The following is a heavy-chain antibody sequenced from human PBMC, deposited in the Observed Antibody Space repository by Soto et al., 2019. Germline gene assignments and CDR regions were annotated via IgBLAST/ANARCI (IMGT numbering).Heavy chain of an antibody. D-gene: IGHD4-4*01. CDR1: GFTFHDYA. CDR3: VKEVEPVRSVGFAL. CDR2: IAFTGSAT. V-gene: IGHV3-23*01. Sequence: AGGSLRLSCATSGFTFHDYAMSWVRQAPGKGLEWVSAIAFTGSATYYADSVKGRFTISRDNSKNIVYLQMNSLRVDDTALYYCVKEVEPVRSVGFALWGQGTQVTVSS. J-gene: IGHJ4*02.